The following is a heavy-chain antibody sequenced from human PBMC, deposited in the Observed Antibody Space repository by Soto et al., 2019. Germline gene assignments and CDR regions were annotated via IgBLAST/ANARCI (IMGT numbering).Heavy chain of an antibody. CDR1: GGSVSSYY. Sequence: SETLSLTCTVSGGSVSSYYWSWIRQPPGKGLEWIGYIYYSGSTNYNPSLKSRVTISVDTSKNQFSLKLSSVTAADTAVYYCARRGSGWYFDYWGQGTLVTVSS. J-gene: IGHJ4*02. D-gene: IGHD6-19*01. CDR2: IYYSGST. CDR3: ARRGSGWYFDY. V-gene: IGHV4-59*08.